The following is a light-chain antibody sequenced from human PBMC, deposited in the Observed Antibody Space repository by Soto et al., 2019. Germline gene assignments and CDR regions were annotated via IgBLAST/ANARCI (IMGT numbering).Light chain of an antibody. Sequence: IQMTQSPSCLSASVGDRVTITCRASQSITNYLNWYQQQPGKAPSLLIYGTSTLQSGVPSRFSGSGYGTEFTLTISNLQPEDVATYYCQKYNTAPLTFGGGTKVDIK. CDR2: GTS. CDR3: QKYNTAPLT. CDR1: QSITNY. V-gene: IGKV1-27*01. J-gene: IGKJ4*01.